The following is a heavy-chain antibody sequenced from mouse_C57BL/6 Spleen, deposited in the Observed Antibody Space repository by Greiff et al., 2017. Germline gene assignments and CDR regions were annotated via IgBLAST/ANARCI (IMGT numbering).Heavy chain of an antibody. CDR3: ASYDYSWFAY. Sequence: QVQLQQSGPELVKPGASVKISCKASGYAFSSSWMNWVKQRPGKGLEWIGRIYPGDGDTNYNGKFQGKATLTADKSSSTAYMQLSSLTSEDSAVYFCASYDYSWFAYWGQGTLVTVSA. J-gene: IGHJ3*01. D-gene: IGHD2-4*01. V-gene: IGHV1-82*01. CDR2: IYPGDGDT. CDR1: GYAFSSSW.